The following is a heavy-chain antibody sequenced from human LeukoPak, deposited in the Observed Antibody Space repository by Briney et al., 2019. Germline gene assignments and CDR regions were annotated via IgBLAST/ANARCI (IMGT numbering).Heavy chain of an antibody. Sequence: SVKASCKASGGTFSSYAISWVRQAPGQGLEWMGGIIPIFGTANYAQKFQGRVTITADESTSTAYMELSSLRSEDTAVYYCARSYYDILTGYYPTLFRTNWSAPWGKGTLVTVSS. CDR2: IIPIFGTA. D-gene: IGHD3-9*01. J-gene: IGHJ5*02. CDR1: GGTFSSYA. CDR3: ARSYYDILTGYYPTLFRTNWSAP. V-gene: IGHV1-69*13.